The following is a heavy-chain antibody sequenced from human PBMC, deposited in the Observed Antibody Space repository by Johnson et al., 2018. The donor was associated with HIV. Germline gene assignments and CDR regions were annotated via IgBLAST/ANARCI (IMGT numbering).Heavy chain of an antibody. CDR1: GFTFSSYG. D-gene: IGHD3-22*01. Sequence: VQLLESGGGVVQPGRSLRLSCAASGFTFSSYGMHWVRQAPGKGLEWAAIISYDGSDKYYADSVKGRFTISRDSSKNTLYLQMNSLRAEDTAVYFCARVTKYYFDSSVDAFDIWGQGTVVTVSS. J-gene: IGHJ3*02. V-gene: IGHV3-30*19. CDR3: ARVTKYYFDSSVDAFDI. CDR2: ISYDGSDK.